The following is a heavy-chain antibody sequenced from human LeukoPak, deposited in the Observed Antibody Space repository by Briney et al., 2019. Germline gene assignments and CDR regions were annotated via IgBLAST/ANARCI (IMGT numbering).Heavy chain of an antibody. D-gene: IGHD6-13*01. J-gene: IGHJ4*02. CDR2: INHSGST. CDR1: GGSFSGSY. Sequence: SETLSLTCAVYGGSFSGSYWSWIRQPPGKGLEWIGEINHSGSTNYNPSLKSRVTISVDTSKNQFSLKLSSVTAADTAVYYCARGRIAAAALVYFDYWGQGTLVTVSS. CDR3: ARGRIAAAALVYFDY. V-gene: IGHV4-34*01.